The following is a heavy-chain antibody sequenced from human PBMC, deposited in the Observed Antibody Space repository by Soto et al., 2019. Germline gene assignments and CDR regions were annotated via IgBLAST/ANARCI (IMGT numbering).Heavy chain of an antibody. CDR1: GFDFRSYE. CDR3: ARETLRDAIDI. J-gene: IGHJ3*02. V-gene: IGHV3-48*03. CDR2: IRANDESI. Sequence: GGSLRLSFVASGFDFRSYEMNWVRRAPGKGLEWVSNIRANDESIYYADSVKGRVSVSRDNAKNSLFLEMNSLRVDDTAVYYRARETLRDAIDIWGQGTMVTVSS.